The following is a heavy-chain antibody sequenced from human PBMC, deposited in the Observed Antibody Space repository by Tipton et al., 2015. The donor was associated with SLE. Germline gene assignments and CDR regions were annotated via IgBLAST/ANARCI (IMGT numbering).Heavy chain of an antibody. CDR3: ARDGVVVNAFDI. CDR2: ISYDGSNK. Sequence: SLRLSCAASGFTVSSNYMSWVRQAPGKGLEWVSVISYDGSNKYYADSVKGRFTISRDNSKNTLYLQMNSLRAEDTAVYYCARDGVVVNAFDIWGQGTMVTVSS. CDR1: GFTVSSNY. J-gene: IGHJ3*02. V-gene: IGHV3-30-3*01. D-gene: IGHD3-22*01.